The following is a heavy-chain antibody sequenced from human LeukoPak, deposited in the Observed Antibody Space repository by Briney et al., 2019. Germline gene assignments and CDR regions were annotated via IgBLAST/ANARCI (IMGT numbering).Heavy chain of an antibody. J-gene: IGHJ3*02. CDR3: ARFDSTALNAFDI. CDR2: IYTSGST. CDR1: GGSISSYY. Sequence: SETLSLTCTVSGGSISSYYWSWIRQPAGKGLEWIGRIYTSGSTNYNPSLKSRVTISLDTSKNQFSLKLTSVTAADTAVYYCARFDSTALNAFDIWGQGTLVTVSS. V-gene: IGHV4-4*07. D-gene: IGHD3-3*01.